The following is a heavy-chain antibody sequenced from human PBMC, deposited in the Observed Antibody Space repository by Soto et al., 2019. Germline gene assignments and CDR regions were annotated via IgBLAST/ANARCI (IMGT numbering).Heavy chain of an antibody. J-gene: IGHJ5*01. CDR2: IKSKTDGGAT. V-gene: IGHV3-15*01. CDR1: GFTFSNAW. Sequence: SLRLSCAASGFTFSNAWMSWVRQAPGKGLEWVGRIKSKTDGGATDYAAPVKGRFTITRDDSKKTVDLQMNSLKTEDTAIYYCSRKVTLSGVVLPTHWFDSWGQGALVTVPQ. D-gene: IGHD3-3*01. CDR3: SRKVTLSGVVLPTHWFDS.